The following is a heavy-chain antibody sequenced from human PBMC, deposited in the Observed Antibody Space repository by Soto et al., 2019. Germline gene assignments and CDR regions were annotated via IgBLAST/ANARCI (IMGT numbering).Heavy chain of an antibody. CDR3: GISQDRGGRTTFIY. CDR1: GFTLDDNA. J-gene: IGHJ4*02. D-gene: IGHD3-16*01. V-gene: IGHV3-9*01. CDR2: INWKSDI. Sequence: GGSLRLSCAASGFTLDDNAMHWVRQAPEKGLEGVSGINWKSDIGYADSVKGRFTISRNNAETSLYLQMSSLGAEDTVLYYRGISQDRGGRTTFIYWGQGTQVTVSS.